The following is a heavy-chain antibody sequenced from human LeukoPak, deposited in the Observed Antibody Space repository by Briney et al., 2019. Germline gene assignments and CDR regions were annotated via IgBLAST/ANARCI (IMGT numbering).Heavy chain of an antibody. D-gene: IGHD3-3*02. CDR3: AKVASIDSGDDY. V-gene: IGHV3-30*18. J-gene: IGHJ4*02. Sequence: PGGSLRLSCAASGFTFSSYGMHWVRQAPGKGLEWVAVISYDGSNKYYADSVKGRFTISRDNSKNTLYLQMNSLRAEDTAVYHCAKVASIDSGDDYWGQGTLVTVSS. CDR1: GFTFSSYG. CDR2: ISYDGSNK.